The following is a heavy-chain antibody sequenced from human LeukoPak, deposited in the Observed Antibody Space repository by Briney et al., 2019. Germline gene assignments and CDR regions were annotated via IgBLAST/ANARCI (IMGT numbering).Heavy chain of an antibody. V-gene: IGHV3-7*01. Sequence: GGSLRLSCAASGFTFSATGMSWVRQAPGKGLEWVANIKQDGSEQYYVGSVKGRFTISRDNAKNALYLQMNSLRAEDTAVYYCATDRDWTLLDYWGQGTLVTVSS. CDR3: ATDRDWTLLDY. D-gene: IGHD1-1*01. CDR1: GFTFSATG. CDR2: IKQDGSEQ. J-gene: IGHJ4*02.